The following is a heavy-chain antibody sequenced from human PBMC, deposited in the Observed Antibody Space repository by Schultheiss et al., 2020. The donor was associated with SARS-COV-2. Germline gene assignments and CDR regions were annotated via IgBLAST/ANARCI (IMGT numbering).Heavy chain of an antibody. Sequence: SETLSLTCAVSGYSISSGYYWGWIRQPPGKGLEWIGYIYYSGSTNYNPSLKSRVTISVDTSKNQFSLKLSSVTAADTAVYYCARDRPNYYGSGSYLAAYYYYYGMDVWGQGTTVTVSS. V-gene: IGHV4-61*01. CDR3: ARDRPNYYGSGSYLAAYYYYYGMDV. D-gene: IGHD3-10*01. CDR2: IYYSGST. J-gene: IGHJ6*02. CDR1: GYSISSGYY.